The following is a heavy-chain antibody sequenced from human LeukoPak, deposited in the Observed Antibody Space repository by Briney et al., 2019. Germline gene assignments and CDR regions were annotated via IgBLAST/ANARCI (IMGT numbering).Heavy chain of an antibody. D-gene: IGHD2-15*01. CDR1: GYTFTSYG. J-gene: IGHJ6*03. CDR2: ISAYNGNT. Sequence: ASVKVSCKASGYTFTSYGISWVRQAPGQGLEWMGWISAYNGNTNYAQKLQGRVTMTTDTSTSTAYMELSSLRSEDTAVYYCGTAVAAINYYYYMDVWGKGTTVTVSS. V-gene: IGHV1-18*01. CDR3: GTAVAAINYYYYMDV.